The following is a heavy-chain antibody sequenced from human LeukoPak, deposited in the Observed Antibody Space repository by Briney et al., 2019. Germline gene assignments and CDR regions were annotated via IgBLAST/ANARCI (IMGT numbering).Heavy chain of an antibody. D-gene: IGHD6-13*01. Sequence: SETLSLTCAVYSGSFSGYYWSWIRQPPGKGLEWIAEINHSGSTNYNPSLKSRVTISVDTSKNQFSLKLSSVTAADTAVYYCASAAAGNFFGYWGQGTLVTVSS. CDR2: INHSGST. V-gene: IGHV4-34*01. J-gene: IGHJ4*02. CDR1: SGSFSGYY. CDR3: ASAAAGNFFGY.